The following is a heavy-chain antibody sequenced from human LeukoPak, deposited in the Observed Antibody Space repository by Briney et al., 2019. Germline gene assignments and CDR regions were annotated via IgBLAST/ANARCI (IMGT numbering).Heavy chain of an antibody. J-gene: IGHJ5*02. CDR2: ISASGGTT. Sequence: GALRLSCAGSGLSFSSYSMSWVRQAPGKGLEWVSVISASGGTTYYADSVKGRFTISRDNSKSTLFLQMNSLRAEDTAVYYCAKDSPWFDPWGQGTLVTVSS. V-gene: IGHV3-23*01. CDR3: AKDSPWFDP. CDR1: GLSFSSYS.